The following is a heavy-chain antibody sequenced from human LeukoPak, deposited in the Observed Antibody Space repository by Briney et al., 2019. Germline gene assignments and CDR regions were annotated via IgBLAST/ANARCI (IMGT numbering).Heavy chain of an antibody. D-gene: IGHD3-10*01. CDR1: GFTFSSYS. CDR2: ISSSSSYI. J-gene: IGHJ5*02. Sequence: PGGSLRLSCAASGFTFSSYSMNWVRQAPGKGREWVSSISSSSSYISYVDSVKGRFTISRDNAKNSLYLQMNSLRAEDTAVYYCARAFMVRGVKNWFDPWGQGTLVTVSS. CDR3: ARAFMVRGVKNWFDP. V-gene: IGHV3-21*01.